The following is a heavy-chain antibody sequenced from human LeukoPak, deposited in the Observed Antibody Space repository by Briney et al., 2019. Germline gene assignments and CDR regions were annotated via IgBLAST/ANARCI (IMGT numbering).Heavy chain of an antibody. CDR2: ITWNGDDT. CDR3: AKDRLPYIAAAGTFDY. Sequence: GGSLRLSCAASGFTFDDYAMHWVRQAPGKGLKWVSGITWNGDDTVYADSMKGRFTISRDNVKNSLYLQMNSLRPEDTALYFCAKDRLPYIAAAGTFDYWGQGSLVTVSS. CDR1: GFTFDDYA. J-gene: IGHJ4*02. D-gene: IGHD6-13*01. V-gene: IGHV3-9*01.